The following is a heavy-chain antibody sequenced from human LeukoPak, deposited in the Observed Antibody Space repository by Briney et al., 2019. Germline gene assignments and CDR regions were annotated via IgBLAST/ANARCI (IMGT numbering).Heavy chain of an antibody. D-gene: IGHD3-16*01. V-gene: IGHV3-21*01. CDR1: GFTFSSYS. CDR3: ARGQDHGDCFDY. Sequence: GGSLRLSCAASGFTFSSYSMNWVRQAPGKGLEWVSSISSSSSYIYYADSVKGRFTISRDNAKNSLYLQMNSLRAEDTAVYYCARGQDHGDCFDYWGQGTLVTVSS. J-gene: IGHJ4*02. CDR2: ISSSSSYI.